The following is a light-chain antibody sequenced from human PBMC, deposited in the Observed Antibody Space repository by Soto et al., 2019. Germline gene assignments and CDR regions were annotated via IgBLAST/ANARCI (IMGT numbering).Light chain of an antibody. CDR3: SSYAGSLYV. Sequence: QSVLTQPPSASGCPGQSVTISCPRTSSDVGGYNYVSWYQQHPGKAPKLMIYEVSKRPSGVPDRFSGSKSGNTASLTVSGLQAEDEADYYCSSYAGSLYVFGTGTKVTVL. CDR2: EVS. CDR1: SSDVGGYNY. J-gene: IGLJ1*01. V-gene: IGLV2-8*01.